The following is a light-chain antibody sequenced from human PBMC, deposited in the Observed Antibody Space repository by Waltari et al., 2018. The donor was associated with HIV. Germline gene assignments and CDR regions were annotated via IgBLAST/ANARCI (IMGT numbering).Light chain of an antibody. CDR1: RRDVVGHNY. J-gene: IGLJ1*01. V-gene: IGLV2-11*01. Sequence: QSALTQPRSVSGSPGQSVTISCTGTRRDVVGHNYVSWYQQHPGKAPKLMIYDVSTRPSGVPDRFSGSKSGNTASLTISGLQAEDEADYYCCSYAGSYTYVFGTGTMVTVL. CDR3: CSYAGSYTYV. CDR2: DVS.